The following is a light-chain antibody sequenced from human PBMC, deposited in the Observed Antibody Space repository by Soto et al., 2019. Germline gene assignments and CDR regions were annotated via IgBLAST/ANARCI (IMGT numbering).Light chain of an antibody. J-gene: IGLJ1*01. CDR3: GSYTGSINYV. CDR2: EVT. CDR1: SSDVGGYNY. V-gene: IGLV2-11*01. Sequence: QSVLTQPRSVSGSPGQSVTISCTGTSSDVGGYNYVSWYQQHPGKAPILMIYEVTKRPSGVSNRFSGSKSGNTASLTISGLQVEDEAEYYCGSYTGSINYVFGNGTKVTV.